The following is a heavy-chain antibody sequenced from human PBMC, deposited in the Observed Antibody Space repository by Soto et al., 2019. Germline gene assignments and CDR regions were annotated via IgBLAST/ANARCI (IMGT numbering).Heavy chain of an antibody. J-gene: IGHJ4*02. D-gene: IGHD1-26*01. V-gene: IGHV4-39*01. CDR3: ARHPRIVGATPFDY. CDR1: GGSISSSSYY. CDR2: IYYSGST. Sequence: SETLSLTCTVSGGSISSSSYYWGWIRQPPGKGLEWIGSIYYSGSTYYNPSLKSRVTISVDTSKNQFSLKLSSVTAADTAVYYCARHPRIVGATPFDYWGQGTLVTVSS.